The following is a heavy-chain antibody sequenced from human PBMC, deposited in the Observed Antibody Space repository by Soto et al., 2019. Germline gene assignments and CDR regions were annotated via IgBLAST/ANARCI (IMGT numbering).Heavy chain of an antibody. D-gene: IGHD2-2*01. V-gene: IGHV4-31*03. CDR3: AKGRTSSPTPGDY. CDR1: GGSITSGGYY. Sequence: QVQLQQSGPGLVKPSQTLSLTCTVSGGSITSGGYYWSWIRQHPGKGLEWIGYIYYSGSNYYNPSHKSRVTISVDTSKNQFSMKLSSVTAADTAVYYCAKGRTSSPTPGDYWGQGTLVTVSS. J-gene: IGHJ4*02. CDR2: IYYSGSN.